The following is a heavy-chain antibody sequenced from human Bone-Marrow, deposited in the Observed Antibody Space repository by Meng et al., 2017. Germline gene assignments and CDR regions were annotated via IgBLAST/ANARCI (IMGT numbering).Heavy chain of an antibody. J-gene: IGHJ4*02. CDR2: ISYDGSNK. CDR3: ARDFVDIVATMSVDTAMVLRD. V-gene: IGHV3-30*04. D-gene: IGHD5-12*01. Sequence: GESLTISCAASGFTFSSYAMHWVRQAPGKGLEWVAVISYDGSNKYYADSVKGRFTISRDNSKNTLYLQMNSLRAEDTAVYYCARDFVDIVATMSVDTAMVLRDWGQGTLVTVSS. CDR1: GFTFSSYA.